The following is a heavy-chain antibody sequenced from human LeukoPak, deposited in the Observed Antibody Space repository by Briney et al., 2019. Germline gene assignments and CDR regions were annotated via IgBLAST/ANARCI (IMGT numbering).Heavy chain of an antibody. Sequence: GSLRLSCAASGFTFSSYAMSWVRQAPGKGLEWVSYISSSGSTIYYADSVKGRFTISRDNAKNSLYLQMSSLRAEDTAVYYCARDLSLYCSGGSCYSLNYWGQGTLVTVSS. CDR1: GFTFSSYA. CDR3: ARDLSLYCSGGSCYSLNY. J-gene: IGHJ4*02. D-gene: IGHD2-15*01. V-gene: IGHV3-48*04. CDR2: ISSSGSTI.